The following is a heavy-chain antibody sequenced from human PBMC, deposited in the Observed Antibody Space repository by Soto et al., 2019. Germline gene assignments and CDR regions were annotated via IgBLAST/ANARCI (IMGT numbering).Heavy chain of an antibody. CDR2: TWNDESHK. V-gene: IGHV3-33*01. CDR3: TTDLNVMQAFHI. Sequence: QVQLVESGGGVVQPGRSLRLSCVASGFTFSTYGMHWVRQAPGKGLEWVAMTWNDESHKYYADCVKDRFTISRDNSKNTLYLQMYSLRDEDSAVYYCTTDLNVMQAFHIWGQGTMVTVSS. CDR1: GFTFSTYG. J-gene: IGHJ3*02.